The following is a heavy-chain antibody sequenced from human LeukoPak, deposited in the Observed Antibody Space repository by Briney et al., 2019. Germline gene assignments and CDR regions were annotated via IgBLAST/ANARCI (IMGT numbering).Heavy chain of an antibody. Sequence: GGSLGLSCVASGFTFSSYWMSWVRQAPGKGLEWVANMNLDGSEKYYVDSVKGRFTISRDNAKNSLYLQMHSLRAEDTAVYYCGRDKKWLQYYYGVDVWGQGTTVIVSS. CDR2: MNLDGSEK. CDR3: GRDKKWLQYYYGVDV. D-gene: IGHD5-12*01. V-gene: IGHV3-7*01. J-gene: IGHJ6*02. CDR1: GFTFSSYW.